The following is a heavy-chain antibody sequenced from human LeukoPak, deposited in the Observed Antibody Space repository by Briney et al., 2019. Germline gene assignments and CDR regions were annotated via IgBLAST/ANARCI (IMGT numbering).Heavy chain of an antibody. Sequence: SVKVSCKASGGTFSSYAISWVRQAPGQGLEWMGGIIPIFGTANYAQKFQGRVTITTDESTSTAYMELSSLRSEDTAVYYCASSITGTTDYYYYMDVWGKGITVTVSS. CDR1: GGTFSSYA. J-gene: IGHJ6*03. D-gene: IGHD1-7*01. V-gene: IGHV1-69*05. CDR3: ASSITGTTDYYYYMDV. CDR2: IIPIFGTA.